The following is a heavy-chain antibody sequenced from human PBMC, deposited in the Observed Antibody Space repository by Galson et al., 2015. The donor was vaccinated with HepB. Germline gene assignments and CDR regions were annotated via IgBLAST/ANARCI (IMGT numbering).Heavy chain of an antibody. J-gene: IGHJ5*02. Sequence: SLRLSCAASGLTFSDYGMHWVRQAPGKGLEWVAVISYDGINKHNADSVEGRFTISRDNSKNTMYLQMNSLRAEDTAMYYYAKDPKRRGYSYTYTGGWFDPWGQGTLVTVSS. V-gene: IGHV3-30*18. D-gene: IGHD5-18*01. CDR3: AKDPKRRGYSYTYTGGWFDP. CDR1: GLTFSDYG. CDR2: ISYDGINK.